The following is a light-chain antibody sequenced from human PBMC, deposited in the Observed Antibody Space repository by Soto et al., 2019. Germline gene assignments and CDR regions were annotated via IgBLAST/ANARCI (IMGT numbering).Light chain of an antibody. V-gene: IGKV3-15*01. J-gene: IGKJ1*01. CDR3: QHYNNWPPWT. CDR2: GAS. CDR1: QSVSSN. Sequence: IVMTQSPATLSASPGERATLSCRASQSVSSNLAWYQQKPGQAPRLLIYGASTRATGIPARFSGSGSGTEFTLTISSLQSEDFAVYYCQHYNNWPPWTFGQGTKVEIK.